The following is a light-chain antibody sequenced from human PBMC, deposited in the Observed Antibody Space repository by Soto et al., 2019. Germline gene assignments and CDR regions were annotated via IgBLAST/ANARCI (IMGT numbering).Light chain of an antibody. J-gene: IGKJ4*01. V-gene: IGKV1-5*01. Sequence: DIQMTQSPSTLSASVGDRVTITCRASQSINSWLAWYQQKPGKAPKLLIYDASSLESGVPSRFGGSGSGTEFTLTISSLQADDSATYYCQQYNSYSLTFGGGTKVEIK. CDR1: QSINSW. CDR3: QQYNSYSLT. CDR2: DAS.